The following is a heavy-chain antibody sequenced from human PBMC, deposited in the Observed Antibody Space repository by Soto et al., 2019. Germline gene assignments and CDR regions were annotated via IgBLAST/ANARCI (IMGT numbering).Heavy chain of an antibody. V-gene: IGHV4-38-2*02. CDR2: IYHSGST. D-gene: IGHD6-6*01. Sequence: SETLSLTCAVSGYSISSGYYWGWIRQPPGKGLEWIGSIYHSGSTYYNPSLKSRVTISVDTSKNQFSLKLSSVTAADTAVYYCARDRVAALGGERWFDPWGQGTLVTVSS. CDR1: GYSISSGYY. CDR3: ARDRVAALGGERWFDP. J-gene: IGHJ5*02.